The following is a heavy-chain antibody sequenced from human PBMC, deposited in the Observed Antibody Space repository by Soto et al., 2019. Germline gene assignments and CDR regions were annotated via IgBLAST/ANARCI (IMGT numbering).Heavy chain of an antibody. CDR1: GGSISSYY. D-gene: IGHD5-18*01. CDR2: IYYSGST. CDR3: ARDSRGYSYGTAKTIDY. J-gene: IGHJ4*02. V-gene: IGHV4-59*01. Sequence: SETLALTCTVSGGSISSYYWSWIRQPPGKGLEWIGYIYYSGSTNYNPSLKSRVTISVDTSKNQFSLKLSSVTAADTAVYYCARDSRGYSYGTAKTIDYWGQGNLVTVSS.